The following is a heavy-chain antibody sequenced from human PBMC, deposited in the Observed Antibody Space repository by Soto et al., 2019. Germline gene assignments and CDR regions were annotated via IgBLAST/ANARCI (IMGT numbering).Heavy chain of an antibody. Sequence: SETLSLTCTVSGGSITSGGYYWCWIRQHPGKGLEWIGCIHYTGSTYYIPSLKSRIMISLDTSKNQFSLRLSSVTAADTAVYYCARDNGYSYGYTLDHWGQGTLVTVSS. J-gene: IGHJ4*02. V-gene: IGHV4-31*03. CDR2: IHYTGST. D-gene: IGHD5-18*01. CDR1: GGSITSGGYY. CDR3: ARDNGYSYGYTLDH.